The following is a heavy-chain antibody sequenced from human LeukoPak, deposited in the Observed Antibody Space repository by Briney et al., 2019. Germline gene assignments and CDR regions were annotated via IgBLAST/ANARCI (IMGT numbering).Heavy chain of an antibody. CDR3: AKDNVPYYYGSGVDY. CDR1: GFTFSSYG. Sequence: GGSLRLSCAASGFTFSSYGMHWVRQAPGKGLEGVAVISYDGSNKYYADSVKGRFTISRDNSKNTLYLQMNSLRAEDTAVYYCAKDNVPYYYGSGVDYWGQGTLVTVSS. CDR2: ISYDGSNK. D-gene: IGHD3-10*01. J-gene: IGHJ4*02. V-gene: IGHV3-30*18.